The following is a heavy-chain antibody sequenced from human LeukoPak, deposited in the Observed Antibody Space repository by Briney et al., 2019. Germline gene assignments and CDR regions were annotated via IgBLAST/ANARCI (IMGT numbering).Heavy chain of an antibody. CDR3: TTGESMVGTTIHVRWAD. V-gene: IGHV3-15*07. CDR1: GFTFTNAW. J-gene: IGHJ4*02. D-gene: IGHD1-26*01. CDR2: IKSKTAGGTT. Sequence: GGSLRLSCTASGFTFTNAWMNWVRQAPGKGLEWVGRIKSKTAGGTTDYAAPVKGRFTISRDDSKNTLYLQMNSLKTEDTAVYYCTTGESMVGTTIHVRWADWGQGTLVTVSS.